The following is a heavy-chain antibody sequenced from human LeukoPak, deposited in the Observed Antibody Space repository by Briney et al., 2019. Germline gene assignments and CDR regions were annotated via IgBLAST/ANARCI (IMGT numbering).Heavy chain of an antibody. V-gene: IGHV4-39*07. D-gene: IGHD1-14*01. Sequence: SETLSLTCTVSGGSISSGTYYWAWIRQPPGKGLEWIGTIYHSGSTYYNPSLKSRVTISVDTSKNQFSLDLTSLTAADTAVYYCARDRKYYYHMDVWGKGTTVTVSS. CDR3: ARDRKYYYHMDV. J-gene: IGHJ6*03. CDR2: IYHSGST. CDR1: GGSISSGTYY.